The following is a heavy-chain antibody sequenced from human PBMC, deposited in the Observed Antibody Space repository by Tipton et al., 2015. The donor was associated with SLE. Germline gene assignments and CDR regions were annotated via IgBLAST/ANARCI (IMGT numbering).Heavy chain of an antibody. Sequence: QLVQSGAEVKKPGASVKVSCKASGYTFTSYYMHWVRQAPGQGLEWMGIINPSGGSTSYAQKFQGRVTMTRDTSTSTVYMELSSLRSEDTAVYYCARGAGPITSFGNYYYYYYMDVWGKGTPVTVSS. CDR1: GYTFTSYY. D-gene: IGHD3-16*01. CDR3: ARGAGPITSFGNYYYYYYMDV. V-gene: IGHV1-46*01. CDR2: INPSGGST. J-gene: IGHJ6*03.